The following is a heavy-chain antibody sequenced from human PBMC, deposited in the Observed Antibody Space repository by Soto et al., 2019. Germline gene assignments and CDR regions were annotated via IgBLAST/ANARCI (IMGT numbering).Heavy chain of an antibody. D-gene: IGHD3-10*01. CDR3: AMGVRAETYYNAFDY. CDR1: GFSFKNYA. V-gene: IGHV3-30-3*01. Sequence: VQLVESGGGVVQPGSSLRLSCAASGFSFKNYAFHWVRQAPGKGLEWVALISHNDEPKIFYADSVQGRFTISRDNFKNTVSLQMNSLRDEDTAVSHCAMGVRAETYYNAFDYWGQGTQVTVSS. CDR2: ISHNDEPKI. J-gene: IGHJ4*01.